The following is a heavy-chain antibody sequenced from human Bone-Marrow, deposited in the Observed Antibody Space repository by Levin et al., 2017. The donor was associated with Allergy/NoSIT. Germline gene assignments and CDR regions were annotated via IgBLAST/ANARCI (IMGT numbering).Heavy chain of an antibody. V-gene: IGHV4-30-4*01. Sequence: LRLSCTVSGGSISGVDYYWSWIRQPPGKGLEYLGYIYYRGSTYYNPSLRSRITMSVDTSKNQFSLNLGSVTAADTAVYYCALVINSGIYYVAAHWGQGSLVTVSS. D-gene: IGHD1-26*01. CDR2: IYYRGST. J-gene: IGHJ4*02. CDR3: ALVINSGIYYVAAH. CDR1: GGSISGVDYY.